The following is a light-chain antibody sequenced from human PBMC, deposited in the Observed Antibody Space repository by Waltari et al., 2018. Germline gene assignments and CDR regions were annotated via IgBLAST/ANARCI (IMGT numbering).Light chain of an antibody. CDR2: QAS. Sequence: DIQMTQSPSPLPASVGDRVTITCRASQSISNWLAWYQQKPGKAPRLLIYQASNLESGVPSRFSGSGSGTEFTLTISSLQPDDFATYYCQQYSNYWTFGQGTKVEIK. J-gene: IGKJ1*01. CDR1: QSISNW. V-gene: IGKV1-5*03. CDR3: QQYSNYWT.